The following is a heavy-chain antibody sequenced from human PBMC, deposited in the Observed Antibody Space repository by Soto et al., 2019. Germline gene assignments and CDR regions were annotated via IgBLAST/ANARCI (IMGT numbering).Heavy chain of an antibody. CDR2: ISSSSSYI. V-gene: IGHV3-21*01. Sequence: EVQLVESGGGLVKPGGSLRLSCAASGFTFSSYSMNWVRQAPGKGLEWVSSISSSSSYIYYADSVRGRFTISRDNAKNSLYLQMNSLRAEDTAVYYCARGNEYTSSAPMGYWGQGTLVTVTS. CDR3: ARGNEYTSSAPMGY. D-gene: IGHD6-6*01. J-gene: IGHJ4*02. CDR1: GFTFSSYS.